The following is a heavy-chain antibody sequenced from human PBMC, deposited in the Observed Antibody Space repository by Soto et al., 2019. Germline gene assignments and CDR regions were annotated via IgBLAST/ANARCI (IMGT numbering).Heavy chain of an antibody. CDR1: EFTFSSNY. D-gene: IGHD6-6*01. CDR3: ARALKPIAARYYYYYMDV. V-gene: IGHV3-66*01. Sequence: GGSLKLSCAASEFTFSSNYMSWVRQAPGKGLEWVSVIYSGGSTDYADSVKDRFIISRDNSKNTLYLQMNSLRAEDTAVYYCARALKPIAARYYYYYMDVWGKGTTVTVSS. CDR2: IYSGGST. J-gene: IGHJ6*03.